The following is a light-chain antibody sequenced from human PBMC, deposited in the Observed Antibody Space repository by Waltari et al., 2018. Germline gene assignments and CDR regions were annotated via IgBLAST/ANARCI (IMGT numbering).Light chain of an antibody. CDR2: DAS. Sequence: EIFLTQSPATLSLSPGERATLSCRASQSMSSSLAWYQQKPGQAPRLLIYDASSSASGIPVRFSGSGSGTDFTLTISSLEPEDFAVYYCQQRGNWPITFGQGTRLEIK. J-gene: IGKJ5*01. CDR3: QQRGNWPIT. V-gene: IGKV3-11*01. CDR1: QSMSSS.